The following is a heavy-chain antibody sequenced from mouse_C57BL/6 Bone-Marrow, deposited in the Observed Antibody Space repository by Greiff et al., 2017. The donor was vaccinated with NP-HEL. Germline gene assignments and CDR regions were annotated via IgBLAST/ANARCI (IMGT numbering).Heavy chain of an antibody. CDR2: ISSGSSTI. D-gene: IGHD2-2*01. CDR3: ARPLWLRYAMDY. J-gene: IGHJ4*01. CDR1: GFTFSDYG. Sequence: EVQLVESGGGLVKPGGSLKLSCAASGFTFSDYGMHWVRQAPEKGLEWVAYISSGSSTIYYADTVKGRFTISRDNAKNTLFLQMTSLRSEDTAMDYCARPLWLRYAMDYWGQGTSVTVSS. V-gene: IGHV5-17*01.